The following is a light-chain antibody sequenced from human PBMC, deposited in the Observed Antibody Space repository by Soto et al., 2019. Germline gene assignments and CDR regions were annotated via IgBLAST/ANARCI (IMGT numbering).Light chain of an antibody. CDR2: WAS. V-gene: IGKV4-1*01. CDR1: QSVLHSSNNKNY. J-gene: IGKJ1*01. CDR3: QQYYSIPWT. Sequence: DIVMTQSPDSLAVSLGERATINCKSSQSVLHSSNNKNYLTWYQQKPGQPPKLLIYWASTRESGVPDRFSGSGSGTDFTLTISSLQAADVEVYYCQQYYSIPWTFGQGTKVEIK.